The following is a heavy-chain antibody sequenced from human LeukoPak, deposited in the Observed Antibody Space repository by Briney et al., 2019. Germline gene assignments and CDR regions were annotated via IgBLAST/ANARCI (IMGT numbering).Heavy chain of an antibody. CDR1: GYTFTDYF. J-gene: IGHJ6*04. CDR3: ARETGSAWAGDV. CDR2: MNSNSGHT. Sequence: GASVKVSCKASGYTFTDYFMHWVRRAPGQGLGWMGWMNSNSGHTGYAQKFQGRVTMTRNTSISTAYMELSSLRSEDTAVYYCARETGSAWAGDVWGKGTTVTISS. V-gene: IGHV1-8*02. D-gene: IGHD6-19*01.